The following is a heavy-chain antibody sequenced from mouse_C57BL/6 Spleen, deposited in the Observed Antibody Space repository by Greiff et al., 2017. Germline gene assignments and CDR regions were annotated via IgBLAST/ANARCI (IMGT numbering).Heavy chain of an antibody. CDR2: IYPRDGST. CDR3: ARSSTWFAY. J-gene: IGHJ3*01. Sequence: QVHVKQSGPELVKPGASVKLSCKASGYTFTSYDINWVKQRPGQGLEWIGWIYPRDGSTKSNEKFKGKATLTVDSSSSTAYMELHSLTSADSAVYFCARSSTWFAYWGQGTLVTVSA. D-gene: IGHD5-1*01. CDR1: GYTFTSYD. V-gene: IGHV1-85*01.